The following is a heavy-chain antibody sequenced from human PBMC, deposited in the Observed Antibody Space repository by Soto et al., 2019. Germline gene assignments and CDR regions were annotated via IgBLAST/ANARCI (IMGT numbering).Heavy chain of an antibody. V-gene: IGHV1-24*01. CDR2: FDPEDGGT. CDR3: ARAAWTTVTNRLNDVFDV. CDR1: GYTLTELS. J-gene: IGHJ3*01. D-gene: IGHD4-4*01. Sequence: ASVKVSCKVSGYTLTELSMHWVRQAPGKGLEWMGGFDPEDGGTIYEQKFQGKVTMTEDTSTDTAYMKLSSLRYEDTAVYYCARAAWTTVTNRLNDVFDVWGQGTMVTVSS.